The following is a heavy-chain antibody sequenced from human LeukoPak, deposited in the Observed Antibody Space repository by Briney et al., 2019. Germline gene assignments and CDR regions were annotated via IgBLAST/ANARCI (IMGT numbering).Heavy chain of an antibody. CDR1: GYTFTGYY. CDR3: ARSLFRFLEWSYRSYYYYYMDV. J-gene: IGHJ6*03. V-gene: IGHV1-2*02. CDR2: INPNSGNT. Sequence: ASVKVSCKASGYTFTGYYIHWVRQAPGQGLEWMGWINPNSGNTNYAQKFQGRVTITADKSTSTAYMELSSLRSEDTAVYFCARSLFRFLEWSYRSYYYYYMDVWGKGTTVTVSS. D-gene: IGHD3-3*01.